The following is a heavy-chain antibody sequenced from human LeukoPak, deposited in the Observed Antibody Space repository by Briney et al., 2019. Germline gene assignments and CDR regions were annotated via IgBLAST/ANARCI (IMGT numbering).Heavy chain of an antibody. Sequence: PGGSLRLPCAASGFTFSSYEMNWVRQAPGKGLEWVSYISSSGSTIYYADSVKGRFTISRDNAKNSLYLQMNSLRAEDTAVYYCARGAAWFDPWGQGTLVIVSS. J-gene: IGHJ5*02. CDR2: ISSSGSTI. D-gene: IGHD2-15*01. V-gene: IGHV3-48*03. CDR3: ARGAAWFDP. CDR1: GFTFSSYE.